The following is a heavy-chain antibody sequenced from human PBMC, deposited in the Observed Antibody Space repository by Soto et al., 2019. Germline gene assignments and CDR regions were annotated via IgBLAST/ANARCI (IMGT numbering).Heavy chain of an antibody. CDR3: ARKGYYDSSGHSFGY. V-gene: IGHV4-4*02. D-gene: IGHD3-22*01. CDR2: IYHSGST. Sequence: SETLSLTCAVSGDSISSSNWWSWVRQSPGKGLEWIGEIYHSGSTNYNPSLKSRVTISLDKSKKQISLKLSSVSAADTAVYHCARKGYYDSSGHSFGYWGQGTLVTVSS. CDR1: GDSISSSNW. J-gene: IGHJ4*02.